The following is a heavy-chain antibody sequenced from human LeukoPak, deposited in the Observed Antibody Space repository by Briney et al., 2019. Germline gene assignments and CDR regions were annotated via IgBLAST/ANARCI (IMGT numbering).Heavy chain of an antibody. J-gene: IGHJ5*02. V-gene: IGHV1-69*06. D-gene: IGHD5-18*01. CDR1: GGTFSSYA. Sequence: SVKVSCKASGGTFSSYAISWVRQAPGQGLEWMGGIIPIFGTANYAQKFQGRVTITADKSTSTAYMELSSLRSEDTAVYYCAWGYSYGYGWFDPWGQGTLVTVSS. CDR2: IIPIFGTA. CDR3: AWGYSYGYGWFDP.